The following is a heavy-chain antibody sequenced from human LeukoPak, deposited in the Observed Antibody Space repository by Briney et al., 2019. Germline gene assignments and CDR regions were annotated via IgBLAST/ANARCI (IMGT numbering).Heavy chain of an antibody. CDR1: GFTVSSNY. CDR2: IYSGGST. CDR3: ARELGYCSSTSCSKIFDY. Sequence: GGSLRLSCAASGFTVSSNYMSWVRQAPGKGLEWVSVIYSGGSTYYADSVKGRFTISRDNSKNTLYLQMNSLRAEDTAVYYCARELGYCSSTSCSKIFDYWGQGTLVTVSS. V-gene: IGHV3-66*01. D-gene: IGHD2-2*01. J-gene: IGHJ4*02.